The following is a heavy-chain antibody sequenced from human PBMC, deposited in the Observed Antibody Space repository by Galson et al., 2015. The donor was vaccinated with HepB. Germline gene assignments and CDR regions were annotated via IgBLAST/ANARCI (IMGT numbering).Heavy chain of an antibody. J-gene: IGHJ6*02. V-gene: IGHV3-23*01. CDR3: AKSLRHYPYDMDV. Sequence: SLRLSCAASGFIFSRYAMTWVRQAPGKGLGWISSITSNGGRTFYTNSVKGRFTISRDNSRNTVVLQLSSLRPEDTAVYYCAKSLRHYPYDMDVWGPGTTVSVSS. CDR2: ITSNGGRT. CDR1: GFIFSRYA. D-gene: IGHD1-26*01.